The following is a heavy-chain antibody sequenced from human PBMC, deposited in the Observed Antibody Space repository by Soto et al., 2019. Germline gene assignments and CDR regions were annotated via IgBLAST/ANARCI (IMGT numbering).Heavy chain of an antibody. V-gene: IGHV4-59*01. CDR2: IYYSGST. Sequence: PSETLSLTCTVSGGSISSYYWSWIRQPPGKGLEWIGYIYYSGSTNYNPSLKSRVTISVDTSKNQFSLKLSSVTAADTAVYYCATGDYGYYFDYWGQGTLVTVS. D-gene: IGHD4-17*01. CDR3: ATGDYGYYFDY. CDR1: GGSISSYY. J-gene: IGHJ4*02.